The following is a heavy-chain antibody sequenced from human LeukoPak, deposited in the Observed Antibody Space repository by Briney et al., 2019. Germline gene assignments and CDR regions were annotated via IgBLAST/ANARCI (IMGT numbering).Heavy chain of an antibody. J-gene: IGHJ4*02. CDR1: GFTLSIHC. V-gene: IGHV3-30*02. Sequence: GASLSPVCALDGFTLSIHCMRWARHPRGRGRGWVAFIRYDGSNKYYADSVKGRFTICRDNSKNTLYLQMNRLRAEDTAVYYCAKCRIVGATGLVDYWGQGTLVTVSS. D-gene: IGHD1-26*01. CDR2: IRYDGSNK. CDR3: AKCRIVGATGLVDY.